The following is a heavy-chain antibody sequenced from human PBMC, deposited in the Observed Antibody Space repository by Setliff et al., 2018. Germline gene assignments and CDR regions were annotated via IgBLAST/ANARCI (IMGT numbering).Heavy chain of an antibody. D-gene: IGHD3-22*01. CDR1: GGSISSSSYY. Sequence: SETLSLTCTVSGGSISSSSYYWGWIRQPPGKGMEWIGSIYYSGSTYYNPSLKSRVTISVDTSKNQFSLKLSSVTAADTAVYYCASVVEDYYDSSGYFLPSYYFDYWGQGTLVTVSS. V-gene: IGHV4-39*07. J-gene: IGHJ4*02. CDR2: IYYSGST. CDR3: ASVVEDYYDSSGYFLPSYYFDY.